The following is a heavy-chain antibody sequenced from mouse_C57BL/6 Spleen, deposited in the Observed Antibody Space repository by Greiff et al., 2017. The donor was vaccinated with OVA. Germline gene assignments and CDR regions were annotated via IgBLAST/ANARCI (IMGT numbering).Heavy chain of an antibody. CDR2: IYPGGGYT. D-gene: IGHD2-4*01. CDR3: ARSGDYDGRAMDY. J-gene: IGHJ4*01. CDR1: GYTFTNYW. Sequence: QVQLQQSGAELVRPGTSVKMSCKASGYTFTNYWIGWAKQRPGHGLEWIGDIYPGGGYTNYNEKFKGKATLTADKSSSTAYMQFSSLTSEDSAIYYGARSGDYDGRAMDYWGQGTSVTVSS. V-gene: IGHV1-63*01.